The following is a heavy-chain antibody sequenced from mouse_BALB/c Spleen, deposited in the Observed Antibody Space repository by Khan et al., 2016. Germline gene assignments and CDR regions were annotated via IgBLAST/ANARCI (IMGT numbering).Heavy chain of an antibody. V-gene: IGHV1-87*01. D-gene: IGHD2-10*01. CDR2: IFPGDGDI. J-gene: IGHJ2*01. CDR1: AYAFTNYW. CDR3: TSGTYSSGY. Sequence: QVQLQQSGAELARPGTSVKLSCKASAYAFTNYWMHWIKQRPGQGLEWIGAIFPGDGDIRYTQKFKGKATLTADISSSTAYMQLSTVGSDDSAVYYCTSGTYSSGYWGQRTTLTVSS.